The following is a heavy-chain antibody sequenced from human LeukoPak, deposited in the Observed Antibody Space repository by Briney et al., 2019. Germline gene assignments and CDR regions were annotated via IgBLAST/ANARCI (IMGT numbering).Heavy chain of an antibody. J-gene: IGHJ4*02. CDR3: ARGDYSGSYWRY. D-gene: IGHD1-26*01. V-gene: IGHV4-39*07. Sequence: SETLSLTCTVSGGSISSSSYYWGWIRQPPGKGLEWIGSIYYSGSTYYNPSLKSRFTISVDTSKNQFSLKLSSVTAADTAVYYCARGDYSGSYWRYWGQGTLVTVSS. CDR2: IYYSGST. CDR1: GGSISSSSYY.